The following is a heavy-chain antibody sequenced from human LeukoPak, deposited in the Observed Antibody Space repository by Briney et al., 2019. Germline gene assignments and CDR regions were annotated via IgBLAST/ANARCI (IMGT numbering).Heavy chain of an antibody. J-gene: IGHJ4*02. D-gene: IGHD2-15*01. CDR3: ARVIGSGSGSDY. Sequence: PGRSLRLSCAASGFTFSSYAMHWVRQAPGKGLEWVAVISYDGSNKYYADSVKGRFTISRDNSKNTLYLQMNSLRAEDTAVYYCARVIGSGSGSDYWGQGTLVTVSS. V-gene: IGHV3-30-3*01. CDR1: GFTFSSYA. CDR2: ISYDGSNK.